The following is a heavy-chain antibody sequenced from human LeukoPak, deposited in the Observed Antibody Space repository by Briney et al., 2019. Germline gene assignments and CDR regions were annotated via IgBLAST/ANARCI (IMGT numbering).Heavy chain of an antibody. D-gene: IGHD6-13*01. V-gene: IGHV6-1*01. CDR3: VRGIFSLIAAAAHFDY. Sequence: SQTLSLTCAISGDSVSTNSAAWNWIRQSPSRGLEWLGRTYYRSKWYNDYAVSVKSRITINPDTSKNQFSLQLNSVTPEDTAVYYCVRGIFSLIAAAAHFDYWGQGTLVTVSS. CDR1: GDSVSTNSAA. J-gene: IGHJ4*02. CDR2: TYYRSKWYN.